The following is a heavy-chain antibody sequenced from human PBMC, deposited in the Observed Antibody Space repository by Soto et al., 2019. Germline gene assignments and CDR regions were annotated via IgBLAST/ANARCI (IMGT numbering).Heavy chain of an antibody. J-gene: IGHJ3*02. D-gene: IGHD6-19*01. CDR3: VRTIAVAAPDAFDM. Sequence: PGGFLKISCAASRLSFSISAMPWIRQDQGKGLEWMAVILSEARKQYHADSLQDRFTPSRDNSTSTLNMQMNSLRVDDTAVYYCVRTIAVAAPDAFDMWGQGTIVTVSS. V-gene: IGHV3-30-3*01. CDR1: RLSFSISA. CDR2: ILSEARKQ.